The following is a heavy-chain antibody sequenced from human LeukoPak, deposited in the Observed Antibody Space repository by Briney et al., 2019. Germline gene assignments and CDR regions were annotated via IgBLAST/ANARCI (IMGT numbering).Heavy chain of an antibody. D-gene: IGHD2-2*01. CDR3: ARDLGYQLAGDY. J-gene: IGHJ4*02. Sequence: SETLSLTCTVSGGSISSYYWSWIRQPPGKGLEWIGYIYYSGNTNYNPSLKSRVTMSVDTSKNQFSLKLSSVTAADTAVYYCARDLGYQLAGDYWGQGTLVTVSS. CDR1: GGSISSYY. V-gene: IGHV4-59*12. CDR2: IYYSGNT.